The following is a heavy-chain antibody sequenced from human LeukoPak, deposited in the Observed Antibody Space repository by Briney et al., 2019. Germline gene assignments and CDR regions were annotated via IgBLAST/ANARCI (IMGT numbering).Heavy chain of an antibody. V-gene: IGHV3-33*06. CDR3: AKDYVWGSYRYIDY. Sequence: GGSLRLSCAASGFTFSSYAMSWVRKAPGKGLEWVAVIWYDGSNKYYADSVKGRFTISRDNSKNTLYLQMNSLRAEDTAVYYCAKDYVWGSYRYIDYWGQGTLVTVSS. D-gene: IGHD3-16*02. CDR1: GFTFSSYA. CDR2: IWYDGSNK. J-gene: IGHJ4*02.